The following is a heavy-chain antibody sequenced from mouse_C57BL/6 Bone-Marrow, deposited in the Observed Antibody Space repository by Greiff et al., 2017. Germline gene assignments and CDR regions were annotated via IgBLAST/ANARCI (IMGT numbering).Heavy chain of an antibody. V-gene: IGHV1-64*01. Sequence: QVQLQQPGAELVKPGASVKLSCKASGYTFTSYWMHWVKQRPGQGLEWIGMIHPNSGSSNYNEKFKSKATLTVDKSSSTAHMKIRSLTSEDSAVYYCASITTPLFDDWGKGTTLTVSS. CDR3: ASITTPLFDD. J-gene: IGHJ2*01. D-gene: IGHD1-1*01. CDR2: IHPNSGSS. CDR1: GYTFTSYW.